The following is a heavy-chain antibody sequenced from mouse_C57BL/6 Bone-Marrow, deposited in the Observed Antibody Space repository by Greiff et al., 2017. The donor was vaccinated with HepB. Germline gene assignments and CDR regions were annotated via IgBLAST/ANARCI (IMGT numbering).Heavy chain of an antibody. CDR1: GYTFTDYD. Sequence: VKLLESGAELVRPGASVTLSCKASGYTFTDYDMHWVKQTHVYGLEWIGAIDPETGGTDYNQKFKGKAILTADKSSSTAYMVLRSLSSEDSAVYDCTRWFTYGDYWGQGTTLTVSS. V-gene: IGHV1-15*01. CDR3: TRWFTYGDY. J-gene: IGHJ2*01. D-gene: IGHD5-1*01. CDR2: IDPETGGT.